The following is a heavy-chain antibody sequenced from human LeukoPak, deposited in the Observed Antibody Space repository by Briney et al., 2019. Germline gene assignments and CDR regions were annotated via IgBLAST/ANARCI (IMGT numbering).Heavy chain of an antibody. J-gene: IGHJ4*02. CDR2: INSDGSST. D-gene: IGHD3-22*01. V-gene: IGHV3-74*01. CDR3: ARVIRDYYDSSGFNFDY. Sequence: GGSLRLSCAASGFTFTNYWMHWVRQVPGEGLMWLSRINSDGSSTSYADSVKGRFTISRDNAKNTLYLQMNSLRAEDTAVYYCARVIRDYYDSSGFNFDYWGQGTLVTVSS. CDR1: GFTFTNYW.